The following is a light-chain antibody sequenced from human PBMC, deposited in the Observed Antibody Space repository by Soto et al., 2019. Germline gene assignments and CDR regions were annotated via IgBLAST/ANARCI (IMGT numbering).Light chain of an antibody. CDR3: QTWGTGIQV. J-gene: IGLJ2*01. V-gene: IGLV4-69*01. CDR2: LNSDGTH. CDR1: SGHSNYA. Sequence: QPVLTQSPSASASLGASVKLNCTLSSGHSNYAIAWHQQQPEKGPRYLMKLNSDGTHSKGDGIPDRFSGSSSGAERYLSISSLQSEDEADYYCQTWGTGIQVFGGGTKLTVL.